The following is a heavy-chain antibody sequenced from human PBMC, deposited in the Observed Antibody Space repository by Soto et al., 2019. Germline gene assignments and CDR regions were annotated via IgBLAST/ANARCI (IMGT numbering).Heavy chain of an antibody. Sequence: QVQLVESGGGVVQPGRSLRLSCAASGFTFSSYAMHWVRQAPGNGLEWVAVIWYDGSNKNYADSVKGRFTISRDNSTNTLYLQMNSLRTEDTAVYYCAKARHGSGTYSYFDYWGQGILVTVSS. CDR1: GFTFSSYA. J-gene: IGHJ4*02. V-gene: IGHV3-30*18. CDR3: AKARHGSGTYSYFDY. D-gene: IGHD3-10*01. CDR2: IWYDGSNK.